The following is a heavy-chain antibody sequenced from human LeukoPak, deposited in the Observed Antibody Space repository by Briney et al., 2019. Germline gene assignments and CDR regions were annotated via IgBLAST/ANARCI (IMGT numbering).Heavy chain of an antibody. CDR1: XXTFSSYA. D-gene: IGHD2-15*01. CDR3: VKGASDGCYAPSHI. Sequence: PGGSLXXSXAAXXXTFSSYAMSWVRQAPGKGLEWVSAISGSGGSTYYADSVKGRFTISRDNSKNTLYLQMNSLRAEDTAVYYCVKGASDGCYAPSHIWGQGTTVTVSS. J-gene: IGHJ3*02. CDR2: ISGSGGST. V-gene: IGHV3-23*01.